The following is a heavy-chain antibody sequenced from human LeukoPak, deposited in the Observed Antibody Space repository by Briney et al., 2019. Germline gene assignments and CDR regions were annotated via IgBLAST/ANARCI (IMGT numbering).Heavy chain of an antibody. D-gene: IGHD6-13*01. CDR2: IYPGDSDT. CDR1: GYSFTSYW. Sequence: RGESLKISCKGSGYSFTSYWIGWVRQMPGKGLEWMGIIYPGDSDTRYSPSFQGQVTISADKSISTAYLQWSSLKASDTAMYYCARPAITGIAAAGIEAFDIWGQGTMVTVSS. CDR3: ARPAITGIAAAGIEAFDI. V-gene: IGHV5-51*01. J-gene: IGHJ3*02.